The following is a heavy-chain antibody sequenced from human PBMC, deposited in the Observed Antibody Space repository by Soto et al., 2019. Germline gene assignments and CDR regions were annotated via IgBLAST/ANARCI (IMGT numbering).Heavy chain of an antibody. V-gene: IGHV4-30-2*01. CDR3: ARGMTTVTTLDY. D-gene: IGHD4-4*01. CDR1: GGSISSGGSS. Sequence: SETLSLTCAVSGGSISSGGSSWTWIRQPPGKGLEWIGYIYHSGSTYYNPSLKSRVTISVDRSKNQFSLKLSSVTAADTAVYYCARGMTTVTTLDYWGQGTLVTVSS. J-gene: IGHJ4*02. CDR2: IYHSGST.